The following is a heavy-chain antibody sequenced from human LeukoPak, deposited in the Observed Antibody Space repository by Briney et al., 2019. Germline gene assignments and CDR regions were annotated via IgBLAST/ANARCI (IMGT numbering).Heavy chain of an antibody. CDR1: GGSIRSYY. V-gene: IGHV4-59*01. CDR3: ARVGRDDAFDI. Sequence: SETLSLTCTVSGGSIRSYYWSWIRQPPGKGLEWIGYIYYSGSTNYNPSLKSRVTISVDTSKNQFSLKLSSVTAADTAVYYCARVGRDDAFDIWGQGTMVTVSS. J-gene: IGHJ3*02. CDR2: IYYSGST.